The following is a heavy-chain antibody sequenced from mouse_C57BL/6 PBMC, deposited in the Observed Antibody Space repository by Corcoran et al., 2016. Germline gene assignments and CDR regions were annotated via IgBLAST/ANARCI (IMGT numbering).Heavy chain of an antibody. J-gene: IGHJ3*01. Sequence: QIQLVQSGPELKKPGETVKISCKASGYTFTTYGMSCVKQAPGKGLKWMGWINTYSGVPTYADDIKGRFAFSLETSASTAYLQINNLKNEDTATYFCAREGYGGRFAYWGQGTLVTVSA. CDR1: GYTFTTYG. D-gene: IGHD2-10*02. CDR3: AREGYGGRFAY. V-gene: IGHV9-3*01. CDR2: INTYSGVP.